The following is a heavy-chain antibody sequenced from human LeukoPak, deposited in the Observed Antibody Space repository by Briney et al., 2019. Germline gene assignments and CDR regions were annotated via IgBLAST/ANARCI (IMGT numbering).Heavy chain of an antibody. D-gene: IGHD3-10*01. CDR1: GFTFSSYG. CDR2: IRYDGSNK. V-gene: IGHV3-33*08. CDR3: ARDYGSGSHYVFDY. J-gene: IGHJ4*02. Sequence: GGSLRLSCAASGFTFSSYGMHWVRQAPGKGLEWVAVIRYDGSNKYYADSVKGRFTISRDNSKNTLYLQMNSLRAEDTAVYYCARDYGSGSHYVFDYWGQGTLVTVSS.